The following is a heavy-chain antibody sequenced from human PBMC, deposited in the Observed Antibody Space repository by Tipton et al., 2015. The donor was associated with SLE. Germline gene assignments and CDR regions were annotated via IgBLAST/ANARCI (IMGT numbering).Heavy chain of an antibody. CDR2: IKQDGSEK. J-gene: IGHJ5*02. CDR1: GFTFSSYW. D-gene: IGHD5-12*01. Sequence: SLRLSCAASGFTFSSYWMSWVRQAPGKGLEWVANIKQDGSEKYYVDSVKGRFTISRDNAKNSLYLQMNSLRDEDTAVYYCARDMWIVATPFDPWGQGTLVTVSS. CDR3: ARDMWIVATPFDP. V-gene: IGHV3-7*01.